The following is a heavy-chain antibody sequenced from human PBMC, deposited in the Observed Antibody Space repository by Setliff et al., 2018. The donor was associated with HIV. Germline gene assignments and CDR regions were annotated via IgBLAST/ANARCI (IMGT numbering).Heavy chain of an antibody. J-gene: IGHJ4*02. Sequence: GGSLRLSCAASGFTFSTYAMHWVRQAPGKGLEWVAVISNDESNEYYADSVKGRFTISRDNSKNTLWLQMNSLRAEDTAVYYCARASYYYDSSGYYFGYWGQGTLVTVS. CDR1: GFTFSTYA. V-gene: IGHV3-30*01. D-gene: IGHD3-22*01. CDR3: ARASYYYDSSGYYFGY. CDR2: ISNDESNE.